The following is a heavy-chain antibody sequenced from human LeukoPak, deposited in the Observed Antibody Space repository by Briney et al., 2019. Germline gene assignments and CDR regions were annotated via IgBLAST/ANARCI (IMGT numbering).Heavy chain of an antibody. J-gene: IGHJ4*02. Sequence: SETLSLTCAVYGGSFSGYYWSWIRQPPGRGLEWIGEINHSGSTNYNPSLRSRVTISVDTSKNQFSLKLSSVTAADTAVYYCATDSSSWYLGYWGQGTLVTVSS. CDR3: ATDSSSWYLGY. D-gene: IGHD6-13*01. CDR1: GGSFSGYY. CDR2: INHSGST. V-gene: IGHV4-34*01.